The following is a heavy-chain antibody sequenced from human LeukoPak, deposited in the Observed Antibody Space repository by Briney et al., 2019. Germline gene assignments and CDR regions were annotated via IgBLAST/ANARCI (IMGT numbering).Heavy chain of an antibody. CDR3: GLNRNDYGDYGY. V-gene: IGHV4-61*02. J-gene: IGHJ4*02. D-gene: IGHD4-17*01. CDR2: IYTSGST. Sequence: PSETLSLTCTVSGGSISSGSYYWSWIRQPAGKGLEWIGRIYTSGSTNYNPSLKSRVTISVQTSKNQFSLKLSSVTAADTAVYARGLNRNDYGDYGYWGQGTLVTVSS. CDR1: GGSISSGSYY.